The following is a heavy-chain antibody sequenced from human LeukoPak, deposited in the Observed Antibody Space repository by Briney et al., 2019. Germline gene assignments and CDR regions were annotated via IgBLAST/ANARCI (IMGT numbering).Heavy chain of an antibody. Sequence: NSGGSLRLSCAASGFSFSNYVMNWIRQAPGKGLEWVSSISSSSTYISYADSLKGRFIVSRDNAENSLFLQMHSLRAEDTAVYYCVGQTAGGGWNSFDYWGQGTLVTVSS. CDR1: GFSFSNYV. CDR2: ISSSSTYI. V-gene: IGHV3-21*01. CDR3: VGQTAGGGWNSFDY. J-gene: IGHJ4*02. D-gene: IGHD6-19*01.